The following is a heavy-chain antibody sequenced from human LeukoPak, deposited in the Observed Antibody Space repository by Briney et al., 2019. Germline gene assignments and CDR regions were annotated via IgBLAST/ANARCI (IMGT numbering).Heavy chain of an antibody. CDR3: ARVAGTGFYYFDY. J-gene: IGHJ4*02. Sequence: SQTLSLTCTVPGDSISSSYWSWLRQPPGKGLEWLGYIYYSGSTNYNPSLKSRVTISVDTSKNQFSLKLSSVTAADTAVYYCARVAGTGFYYFDYWGQGTLVTVSS. CDR2: IYYSGST. V-gene: IGHV4-59*01. CDR1: GDSISSSY. D-gene: IGHD6-13*01.